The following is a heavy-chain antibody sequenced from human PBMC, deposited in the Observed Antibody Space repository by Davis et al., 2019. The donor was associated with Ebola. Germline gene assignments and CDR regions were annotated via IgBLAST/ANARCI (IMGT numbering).Heavy chain of an antibody. Sequence: KVSCKGSGYSFTSYWIGWVRQMPGEGLEWMGIIYPCDSDTSYSPSFQGQVTISADKSVSTAYLQWSSLKASDTAMYYCAKTSNVGYYYGMDVWGQGTTVTVSS. J-gene: IGHJ6*02. CDR3: AKTSNVGYYYGMDV. D-gene: IGHD1-26*01. V-gene: IGHV5-51*01. CDR2: IYPCDSDT. CDR1: GYSFTSYW.